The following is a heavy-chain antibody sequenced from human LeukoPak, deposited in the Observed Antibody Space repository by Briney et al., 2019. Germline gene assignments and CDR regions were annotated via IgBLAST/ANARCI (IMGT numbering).Heavy chain of an antibody. J-gene: IGHJ3*02. D-gene: IGHD3-22*01. V-gene: IGHV2-5*02. CDR3: ARLAYYDNSGSSRPFDI. CDR2: IYWDDDK. CDR1: GFSLTTRGVG. Sequence: SGPTLVKPTQTLTLTCAFSGFSLTTRGVGVGWIRQPPGKALEWLALIYWDDDKRYSPSLKSRLTITKDTSKKQVVLTVTNLDPVDTATYYCARLAYYDNSGSSRPFDIWGQGTMVTASS.